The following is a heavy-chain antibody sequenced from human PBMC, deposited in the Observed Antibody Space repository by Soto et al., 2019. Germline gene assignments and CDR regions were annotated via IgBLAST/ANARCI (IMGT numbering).Heavy chain of an antibody. V-gene: IGHV2-5*01. CDR2: IYWNDDA. CDR3: IHDDKLGYTGYDQFDY. J-gene: IGHJ4*02. D-gene: IGHD5-12*01. CDR1: GFSLSTSEVG. Sequence: SGPTLVNPTQTLTLTCTFSGFSLSTSEVGVGWIRQPPGKALEWLALIYWNDDARYSPSLKTRLTITKHTSKHQMVLTITTMEPVNTATYYCIHDDKLGYTGYDQFDYWGQGTLVTVSS.